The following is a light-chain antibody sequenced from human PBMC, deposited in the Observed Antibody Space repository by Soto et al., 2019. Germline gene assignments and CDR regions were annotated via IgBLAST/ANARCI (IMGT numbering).Light chain of an antibody. CDR3: QQRSNWPSIT. CDR1: QSVSSS. V-gene: IGKV3-11*01. Sequence: EIVMTQSPATLSVSRGERATLSCRASQSVSSSLAWYQQKPGQAPRLLIFGASFRATGIPDRFSGSGSGTDLTLTISRLEPEDFAVYYCQQRSNWPSITFGQGTRLEIK. J-gene: IGKJ5*01. CDR2: GAS.